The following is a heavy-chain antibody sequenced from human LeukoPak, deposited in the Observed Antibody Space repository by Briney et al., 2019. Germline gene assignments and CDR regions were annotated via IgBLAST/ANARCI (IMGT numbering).Heavy chain of an antibody. Sequence: ASVKVSCKASGYTFTSYDINWVRQATGQGLEWMGWMNPNSGNTGYAQKFQGRVTMTRNTSISTAYMELSSLRSEDTAVYYCAREIGDNPNYYYYYGMDVWGQGTTVTVSS. D-gene: IGHD1-14*01. V-gene: IGHV1-8*01. CDR1: GYTFTSYD. CDR2: MNPNSGNT. CDR3: AREIGDNPNYYYYYGMDV. J-gene: IGHJ6*02.